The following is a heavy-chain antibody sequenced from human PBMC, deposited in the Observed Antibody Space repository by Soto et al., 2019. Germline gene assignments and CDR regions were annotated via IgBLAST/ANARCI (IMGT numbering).Heavy chain of an antibody. CDR3: ARGRNSGSYYVSFDY. CDR2: IIPIFGTA. Sequence: ASVKVSCKASGGTFSSYAISWVRQAPGQGLEWMGGIIPIFGTANYAQKFQGRVTITADESTSTAYMELSSLRSEDTAVYYCARGRNSGSYYVSFDYWGQGTLVTVSS. CDR1: GGTFSSYA. D-gene: IGHD1-26*01. J-gene: IGHJ4*02. V-gene: IGHV1-69*13.